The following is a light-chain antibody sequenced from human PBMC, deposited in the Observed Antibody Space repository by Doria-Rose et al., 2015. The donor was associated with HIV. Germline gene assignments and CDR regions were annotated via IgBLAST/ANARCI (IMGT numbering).Light chain of an antibody. V-gene: IGKV1-5*03. CDR1: QSISDF. J-gene: IGKJ1*01. CDR2: QAS. CDR3: QQYDSYPWT. Sequence: TQSPSTLSASVGDRVTITCRASQSISDFLAWYQHQPGKAPNRLIYQASGLEIGVPSRCSGSGSGTEFTLTISSQQPDDFVTYYCQQYDSYPWTFGQGTKLEIK.